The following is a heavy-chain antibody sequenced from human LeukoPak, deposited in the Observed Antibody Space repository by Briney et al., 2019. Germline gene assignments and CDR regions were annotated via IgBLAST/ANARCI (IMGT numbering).Heavy chain of an antibody. J-gene: IGHJ5*02. CDR1: GFTFSSYG. V-gene: IGHV3-30*18. CDR3: AKCPHRGQQLDRWFDP. Sequence: QAGGSLRLSCAASGFTFSSYGMHWVRQAPGKGLEWVAVISYDGSNKYYADSVKGRFTISRDNSKNTLYLQMNSLRAEDTAVYYYAKCPHRGQQLDRWFDPWGQGTLVTVSS. CDR2: ISYDGSNK. D-gene: IGHD6-13*01.